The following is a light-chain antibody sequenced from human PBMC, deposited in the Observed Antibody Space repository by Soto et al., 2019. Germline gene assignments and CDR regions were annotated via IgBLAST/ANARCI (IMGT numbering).Light chain of an antibody. Sequence: IALTQSPATLPVAPGERATITRRASQSVNIYLAWYQQTPGKAPRLLIYDASNRATGIPARFGGSGSGTDFTLPVSRLEPEDISVYYCQQRSNWRVTFGGGTKVDIK. CDR2: DAS. CDR3: QQRSNWRVT. CDR1: QSVNIY. J-gene: IGKJ4*01. V-gene: IGKV3-11*01.